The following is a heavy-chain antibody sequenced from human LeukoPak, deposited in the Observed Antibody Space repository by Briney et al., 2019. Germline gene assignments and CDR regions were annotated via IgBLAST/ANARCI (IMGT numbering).Heavy chain of an antibody. CDR2: IYYSGST. CDR3: ARHYGDYARWFDP. V-gene: IGHV4-38-2*02. J-gene: IGHJ5*02. D-gene: IGHD4-17*01. Sequence: PSETLSLTCTVSGYSISSGYYWGWIRQPPGKGLEWIGYIYYSGSTNYNPSLKSRVTISVDTSKNQFSLKLSSVTAADTAVYYCARHYGDYARWFDPWGQGTLVTVSS. CDR1: GYSISSGYY.